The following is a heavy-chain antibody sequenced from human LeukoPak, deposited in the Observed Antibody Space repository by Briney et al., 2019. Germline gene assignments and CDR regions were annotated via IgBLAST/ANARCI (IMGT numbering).Heavy chain of an antibody. J-gene: IGHJ4*02. V-gene: IGHV3-23*01. CDR3: AKPTGTGVAKWYFDS. Sequence: PGRSLRLSCAASGFTFSVYAMTWVRQAPGKGLEWDSTIRVIGGGATYYADSVQGRFTISRDNSKNTLYLQMSSLRVEDTAVYYCAKPTGTGVAKWYFDSWGQGTLVTVSS. D-gene: IGHD3-10*01. CDR2: IRVIGGGAT. CDR1: GFTFSVYA.